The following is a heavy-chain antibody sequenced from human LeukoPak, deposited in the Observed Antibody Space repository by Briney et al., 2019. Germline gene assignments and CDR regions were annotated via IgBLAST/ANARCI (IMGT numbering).Heavy chain of an antibody. CDR3: ARAESVVPAARNWFDP. Sequence: SETLSLTCAVYGGSFSGYYRSWIRQPPGKGLEWIGEINHSGSTNYNPSLKSRVTISVDTSKNQFSLKLSSVTAADTAVYYCARAESVVPAARNWFDPWGQGTLVTVSS. CDR2: INHSGST. V-gene: IGHV4-34*01. D-gene: IGHD2-2*01. CDR1: GGSFSGYY. J-gene: IGHJ5*02.